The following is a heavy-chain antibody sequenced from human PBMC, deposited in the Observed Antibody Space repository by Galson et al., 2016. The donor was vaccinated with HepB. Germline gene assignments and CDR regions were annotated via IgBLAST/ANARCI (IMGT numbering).Heavy chain of an antibody. D-gene: IGHD1-26*01. CDR1: GFTFSNYG. CDR3: VQGSTAPAV. Sequence: SLRLSCAASGFTFSNYGMTWVRQAPGKGLEVVSSISRSGDSTDYADSVKGRFTISRDNSKNTLSLQMNRLTAGDTAIYYCVQGSTAPAVWGKGTTVTVSS. V-gene: IGHV3-23*01. J-gene: IGHJ6*04. CDR2: ISRSGDST.